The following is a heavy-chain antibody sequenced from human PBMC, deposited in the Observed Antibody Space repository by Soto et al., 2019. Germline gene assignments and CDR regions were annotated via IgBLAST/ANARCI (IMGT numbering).Heavy chain of an antibody. V-gene: IGHV4-34*01. Sequence: SETLSLTCAVYGGSFSGYYWSWIRQPPGKGLEWIGEINHSGSTNYNPSLKSRVTISVDTSKNQFSLKLSSVTAADTAVYYCARGQSYGSGSYYPYYFDYWGQGTLVTVSS. J-gene: IGHJ4*02. D-gene: IGHD3-10*01. CDR1: GGSFSGYY. CDR2: INHSGST. CDR3: ARGQSYGSGSYYPYYFDY.